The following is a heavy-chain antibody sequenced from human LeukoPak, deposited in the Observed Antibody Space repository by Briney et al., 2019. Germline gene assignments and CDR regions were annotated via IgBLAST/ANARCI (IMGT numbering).Heavy chain of an antibody. CDR1: GYTVTGYY. CDR3: ARDREYYYGSGSSYYYYYGMDV. J-gene: IGHJ6*02. D-gene: IGHD3-10*01. Sequence: ASVKVSCKASGYTVTGYYMHWVGQAPGQGLEWMGWINPNSGGTNYAQKFQGRVTMTRDTSISTAYMELSRLRSDDTAVYYCARDREYYYGSGSSYYYYYGMDVWGQGTTVTVSS. V-gene: IGHV1-2*02. CDR2: INPNSGGT.